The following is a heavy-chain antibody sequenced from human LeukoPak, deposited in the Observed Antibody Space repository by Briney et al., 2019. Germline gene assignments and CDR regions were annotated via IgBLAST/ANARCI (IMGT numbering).Heavy chain of an antibody. D-gene: IGHD3-22*01. J-gene: IGHJ3*02. CDR3: ARDQSYYYDSSGYYFDAFDI. Sequence: PGGSLRLPCAASGFTFSRYWMSWVRQAPGKGLEWVASIKQDGSEKYYVDSVKGRFTISRDNAKNSLYLQMNSLRAEDTAVYYCARDQSYYYDSSGYYFDAFDIWGQGTMVTVSS. V-gene: IGHV3-7*01. CDR2: IKQDGSEK. CDR1: GFTFSRYW.